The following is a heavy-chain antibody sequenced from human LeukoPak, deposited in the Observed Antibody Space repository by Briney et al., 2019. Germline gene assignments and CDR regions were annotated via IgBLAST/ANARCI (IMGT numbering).Heavy chain of an antibody. CDR1: GGSISSYY. D-gene: IGHD6-19*01. CDR2: INYSGST. V-gene: IGHV4-59*01. CDR3: VTAIAVANDAFDI. J-gene: IGHJ3*02. Sequence: SETLSLTCTVSGGSISSYYWSWIRQPPGKGLEWIGYINYSGSTNYNPSLKSRVTISVDTSKNQFSLKLSSVTAADTAVYCCVTAIAVANDAFDIWGQGTMVTVSS.